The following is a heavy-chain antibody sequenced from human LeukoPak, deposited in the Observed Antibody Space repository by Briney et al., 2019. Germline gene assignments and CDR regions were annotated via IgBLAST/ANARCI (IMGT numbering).Heavy chain of an antibody. D-gene: IGHD5-24*01. Sequence: GGSLRLSCAASGFTFSSYGMHWVRQAPGKGLEWVAVISYDGSNKYYADSVKGRFTISRDNSKNTLYLLMNSLRTEDTAVYYCAKDRGRGMPTNFDYWGQGTLVTVSS. CDR3: AKDRGRGMPTNFDY. J-gene: IGHJ4*02. V-gene: IGHV3-30*18. CDR2: ISYDGSNK. CDR1: GFTFSSYG.